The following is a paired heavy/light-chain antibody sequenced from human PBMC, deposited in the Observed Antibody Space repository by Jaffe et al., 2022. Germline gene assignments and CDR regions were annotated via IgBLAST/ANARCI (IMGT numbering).Heavy chain of an antibody. Sequence: EVQLVESGGALVQPGRSLRLSCATSGFKFDEFAMNWVRQAPEKGLEWVGFIRSEGYGGTADYAASVQGRFIISRDDSKNISYLQMNSLKTEDTAVYYCGRDGDRLLYFAESKAGIDYWGQGSLVTVSS. CDR3: GRDGDRLLYFAESKAGIDY. V-gene: IGHV3-49*04. D-gene: IGHD3-10*01. CDR1: GFKFDEFA. CDR2: IRSEGYGGTA. J-gene: IGHJ1*01.
Light chain of an antibody. V-gene: IGKV4-1*01. Sequence: DIVMTQSPDSLAVSLGERATINCKSSQNLLFRTNNKNYLAWYQKKSGQPPKLLIYWASLRESGVPDRFSGSGSGTDFTLTINSLQAEDVAVYYCQQYSSVPFTFGGGTKVEIK. CDR3: QQYSSVPFT. CDR1: QNLLFRTNNKNY. CDR2: WAS. J-gene: IGKJ4*01.